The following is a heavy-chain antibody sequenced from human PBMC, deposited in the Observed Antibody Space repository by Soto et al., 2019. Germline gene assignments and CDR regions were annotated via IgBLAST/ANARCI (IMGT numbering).Heavy chain of an antibody. V-gene: IGHV4-31*03. J-gene: IGHJ4*02. CDR2: IYYSGST. CDR3: ARSGSYLPGYFDY. Sequence: PSETLSLTCTVSGGSISSGGYYWSWIRQHPGKGLEWIGYIYYSGSTYYNPSLKSRVTISVDTSKNQFSLKLSSVTAADTAVYYCARSGSYLPGYFDYWGQGTLVTVSS. D-gene: IGHD1-26*01. CDR1: GGSISSGGYY.